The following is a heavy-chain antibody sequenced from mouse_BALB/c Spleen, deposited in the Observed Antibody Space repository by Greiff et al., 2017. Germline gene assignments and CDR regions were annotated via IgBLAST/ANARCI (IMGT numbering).Heavy chain of an antibody. Sequence: VQRVESGPGLVAPSQSLSITCTVSGFSLTGYGVNWVRQPPGKGLEWLGMIWGDGSTDYNSALKSRLSISKDNSKSQVFLKMNSLQTDDTARYYCARGNGYYAMDYWGQGTSVTVSS. J-gene: IGHJ4*01. CDR2: IWGDGST. CDR3: ARGNGYYAMDY. V-gene: IGHV2-6-7*01. CDR1: GFSLTGYG.